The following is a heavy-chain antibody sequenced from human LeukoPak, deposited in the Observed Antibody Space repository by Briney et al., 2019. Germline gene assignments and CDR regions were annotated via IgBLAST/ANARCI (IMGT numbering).Heavy chain of an antibody. V-gene: IGHV3-23*01. CDR1: GFTFSSYA. CDR3: AKGLQALGYCSGGSCYLFDY. CDR2: SSSSGINT. Sequence: PGGSLRLSCAASGFTFSSYAMTWVRRAPGKGLEWVSASSSSGINTYYADSVKGRFTISRDNPKSTLYLQMNSLRAEDTAVYYCAKGLQALGYCSGGSCYLFDYWGQGTLVTVSS. J-gene: IGHJ4*02. D-gene: IGHD2-15*01.